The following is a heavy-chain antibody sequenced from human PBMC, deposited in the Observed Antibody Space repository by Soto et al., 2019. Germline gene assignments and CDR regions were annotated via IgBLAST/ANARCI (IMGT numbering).Heavy chain of an antibody. V-gene: IGHV1-46*01. J-gene: IGHJ4*02. Sequence: ASVKVSCKASGYTFTSYYIHWVRQAPGQGLEWMGIINPSGGSTSYAQKSQGRVTMTRDTPTSTVYMELSSLTSEDTAVYYCARTGTKVGANDFDYWGQGTLVTVPS. CDR2: INPSGGST. CDR1: GYTFTSYY. CDR3: ARTGTKVGANDFDY. D-gene: IGHD1-26*01.